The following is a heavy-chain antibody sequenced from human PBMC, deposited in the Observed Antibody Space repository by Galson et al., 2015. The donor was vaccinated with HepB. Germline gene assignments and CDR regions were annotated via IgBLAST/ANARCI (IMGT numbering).Heavy chain of an antibody. CDR1: GFSLSTGGVG. CDR3: AHSNLGWFGELGYVY. CDR2: ISWDDDK. Sequence: PALVKPTQPLTLTCTFSGFSLSTGGVGGGWIRQPPGKALEWLALISWDDDKRYSPSLKSRLTITKDTSKNQVVLTMTNMDPVDTATYYCAHSNLGWFGELGYVYWGQGTLVTVSS. D-gene: IGHD3-10*01. V-gene: IGHV2-5*02. J-gene: IGHJ4*02.